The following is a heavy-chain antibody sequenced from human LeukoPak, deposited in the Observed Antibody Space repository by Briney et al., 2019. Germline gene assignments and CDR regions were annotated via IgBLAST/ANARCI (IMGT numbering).Heavy chain of an antibody. Sequence: PSETLSLTCTVSGGSISSYYWSWIRQPAGKGLEWIGRIYTSGSTNYNPSLKSRVTISVDTSKNQFSLKLSSVTAADTAVYYCARGSDFWSGSFNWFDPWGQGTLVTVSS. CDR2: IYTSGST. CDR1: GGSISSYY. J-gene: IGHJ5*02. V-gene: IGHV4-4*07. D-gene: IGHD3-3*01. CDR3: ARGSDFWSGSFNWFDP.